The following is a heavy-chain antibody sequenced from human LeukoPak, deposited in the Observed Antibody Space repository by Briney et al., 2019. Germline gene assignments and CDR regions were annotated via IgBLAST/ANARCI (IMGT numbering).Heavy chain of an antibody. J-gene: IGHJ4*02. D-gene: IGHD1-1*01. Sequence: GGSLRLSCAASGFTFRSYAMSWVRQAPGKGLEWVSVISGPGYTTYYADSVKGRLTISRDNSNNILYLQLSSLRVEDTAGYYCAKDLCYNYNLFDYWGQGTLVTVSS. CDR1: GFTFRSYA. CDR3: AKDLCYNYNLFDY. V-gene: IGHV3-23*01. CDR2: ISGPGYTT.